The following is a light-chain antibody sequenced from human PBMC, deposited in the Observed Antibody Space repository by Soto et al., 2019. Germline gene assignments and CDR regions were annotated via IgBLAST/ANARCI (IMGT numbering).Light chain of an antibody. J-gene: IGKJ2*01. CDR1: QSISNS. CDR2: KAS. CDR3: EHQNDYSPHT. Sequence: DIPMTQSPSTLSASVGDRVTITCRASQSISNSLAGYRQKPGKAPKLLIYKASSLESGVPSRFSGRGSGTEFTLTIISLQPDDFAAYYCEHQNDYSPHTFGQGTKLEIK. V-gene: IGKV1-5*03.